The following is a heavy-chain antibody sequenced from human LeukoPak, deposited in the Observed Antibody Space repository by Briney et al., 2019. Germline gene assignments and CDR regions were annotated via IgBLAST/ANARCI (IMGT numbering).Heavy chain of an antibody. J-gene: IGHJ4*02. CDR2: ISGSGGST. D-gene: IGHD2-2*01. CDR1: GFTFSSYA. Sequence: GGSLRLSCAASGFTFSSYAMSWVRQAPGKGLEWVSAISGSGGSTYYADSVKGRFTISRDNSKNTLYLQMNSLRAEDTAVHYCAKGIVVVPAAPHDYWGQGTLVTVSS. V-gene: IGHV3-23*01. CDR3: AKGIVVVPAAPHDY.